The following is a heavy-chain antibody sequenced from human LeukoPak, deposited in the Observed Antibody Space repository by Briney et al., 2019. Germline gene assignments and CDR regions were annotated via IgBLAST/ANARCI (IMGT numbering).Heavy chain of an antibody. V-gene: IGHV1-46*01. CDR3: ARDEAGTRGGY. Sequence: GASVTVSCKASGYTFTSYYMHWVRQAPGQGLEWMGIINPSGGSTSYAQKFQGRVTMTRDTSTSTVYMELSSLRSEDTAVYYCARDEAGTRGGYWGQGTPVTVSS. D-gene: IGHD6-13*01. CDR2: INPSGGST. J-gene: IGHJ4*02. CDR1: GYTFTSYY.